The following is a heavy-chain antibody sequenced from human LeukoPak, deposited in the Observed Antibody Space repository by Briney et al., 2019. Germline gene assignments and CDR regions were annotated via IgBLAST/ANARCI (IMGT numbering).Heavy chain of an antibody. CDR2: ISGSGGST. CDR1: GFTFSSYA. J-gene: IGHJ4*02. CDR3: AKNFHDFWSGYTFDY. D-gene: IGHD3-3*01. V-gene: IGHV3-23*01. Sequence: GGSLRLSCAASGFTFSSYAMSWVRQAPGKGLEWGSAISGSGGSTYYADSVKGRFTIPRDNSKNTLYLQMNSLRAEDTAVYYCAKNFHDFWSGYTFDYWGQGTLVTVSS.